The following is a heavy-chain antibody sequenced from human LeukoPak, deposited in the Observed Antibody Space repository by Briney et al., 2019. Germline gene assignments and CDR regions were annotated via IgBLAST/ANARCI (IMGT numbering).Heavy chain of an antibody. Sequence: GGSLRLSCAASGFTVSSNYMSWVRQAPGKGLEWVSVIYSGGSTYYADSVKGRFTISRDNSKNTLYLQMNSLGAEDTAVYYCAGQWLVFYAFDIWGQGTMVTVSS. CDR3: AGQWLVFYAFDI. J-gene: IGHJ3*02. V-gene: IGHV3-53*01. D-gene: IGHD6-19*01. CDR2: IYSGGST. CDR1: GFTVSSNY.